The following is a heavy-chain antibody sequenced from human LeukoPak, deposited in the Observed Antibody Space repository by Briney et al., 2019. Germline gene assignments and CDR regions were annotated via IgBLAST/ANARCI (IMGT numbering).Heavy chain of an antibody. Sequence: SETLSLTCTVSGGSISSYYWSWIRQTPGKGLEWIGYIYYSGSTNYNPSLKSRVTISVDTSKNQFSLKLSSVTAADTAVYYCARLDSSGYYYVGYFDYWGQGTLVTVSS. CDR2: IYYSGST. J-gene: IGHJ4*02. CDR1: GGSISSYY. D-gene: IGHD3-22*01. CDR3: ARLDSSGYYYVGYFDY. V-gene: IGHV4-59*01.